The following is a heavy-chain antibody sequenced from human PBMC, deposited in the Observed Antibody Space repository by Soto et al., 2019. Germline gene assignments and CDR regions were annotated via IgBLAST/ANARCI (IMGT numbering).Heavy chain of an antibody. Sequence: EVQLVESGGGLVQPGGSLRLSCAASGFTFRGYWMNWVRQAPGKGLVWVSHITTDGGSTNYADSVKGRFTISRDNAKDTLYLCMSSLRVDDTAVYYCARDRDIVGASPLAYWGQGTLVTVAS. CDR3: ARDRDIVGASPLAY. J-gene: IGHJ4*02. V-gene: IGHV3-74*01. CDR2: ITTDGGST. D-gene: IGHD1-26*01. CDR1: GFTFRGYW.